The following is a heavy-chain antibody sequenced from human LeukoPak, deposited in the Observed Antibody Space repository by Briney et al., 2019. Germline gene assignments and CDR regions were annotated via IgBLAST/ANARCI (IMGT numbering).Heavy chain of an antibody. Sequence: GGSLRLSCAASGFTLSDHHMNWVRQAPGKGLEWVSYISAGNRAIYYADSVKGRFTISRDDAKNSLYLQMSSLRAEDTAVYYCAKDRFGSSWYPYYFDYWGQGTLVTVSS. J-gene: IGHJ4*02. V-gene: IGHV3-48*01. CDR3: AKDRFGSSWYPYYFDY. CDR2: ISAGNRAI. D-gene: IGHD6-13*01. CDR1: GFTLSDHH.